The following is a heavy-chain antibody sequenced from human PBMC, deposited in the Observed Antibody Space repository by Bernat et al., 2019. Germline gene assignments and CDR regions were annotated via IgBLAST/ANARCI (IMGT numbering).Heavy chain of an antibody. CDR2: IYYSGST. CDR3: ARDSYGSGSYPSNWFDP. V-gene: IGHV4-59*01. Sequence: QVQLQESGPGLVKPSETLSLTCTVSGGSISSYYWSWIRQPPGKGLEWIGYIYYSGSTNYNPSLKSRVTISVDTSKNQFSLKLSSVTAADTAVYYCARDSYGSGSYPSNWFDPWGQGTLVTVSS. CDR1: GGSISSYY. J-gene: IGHJ5*02. D-gene: IGHD3-10*01.